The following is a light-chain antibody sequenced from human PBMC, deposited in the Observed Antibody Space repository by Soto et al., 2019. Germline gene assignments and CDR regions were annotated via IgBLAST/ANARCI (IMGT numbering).Light chain of an antibody. CDR1: QSISSW. CDR2: KAS. V-gene: IGKV1-5*03. CDR3: QHYYTYPWT. J-gene: IGKJ1*01. Sequence: DIQMTQSPSSLSASVGDRVTITCRASQSISSWVAWYQQKPGKGPKLLIYKASHLESGVPSRFSGSGSGTEFTLTISSLQPGDFATYYCQHYYTYPWTFGQGTKVDIK.